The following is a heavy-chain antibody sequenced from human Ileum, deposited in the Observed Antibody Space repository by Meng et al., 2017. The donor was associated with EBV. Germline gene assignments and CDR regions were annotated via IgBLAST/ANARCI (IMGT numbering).Heavy chain of an antibody. J-gene: IGHJ4*02. CDR1: GGSLRRSDW. V-gene: IGHV4-4*02. CDR2: TSHSGST. CDR3: ASSDYYRSDY. D-gene: IGHD3-22*01. Sequence: VLMRGSGPGMVKPSETLSRACAVSGGSLRRSDWWSWVRQPPGKGLEWIGETSHSGSTNYSPSLKSRVTISLDKSKNQLSLKLNSVTAADTAAYYCASSDYYRSDYWGQGTLVTVSS.